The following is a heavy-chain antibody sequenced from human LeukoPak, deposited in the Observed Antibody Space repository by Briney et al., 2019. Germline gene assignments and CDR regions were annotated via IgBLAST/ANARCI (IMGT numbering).Heavy chain of an antibody. J-gene: IGHJ4*02. V-gene: IGHV3-21*01. CDR3: ARGGSGNWNAPFDY. CDR1: GFTFSSYG. D-gene: IGHD1-1*01. CDR2: ISSSTIYT. Sequence: GGSLRLSCAASGFTFSSYGMSWVRQAPGKGLEWVSSISSSTIYTYYADSVKGRFTISRDNAKNSLYLQMNSLRAEDTAVYYCARGGSGNWNAPFDYWGQGTLVTVSS.